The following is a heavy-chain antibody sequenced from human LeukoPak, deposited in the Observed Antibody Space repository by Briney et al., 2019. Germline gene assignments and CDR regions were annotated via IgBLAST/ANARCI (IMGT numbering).Heavy chain of an antibody. D-gene: IGHD5-18*01. J-gene: IGHJ4*02. CDR2: IYSGGST. Sequence: GGSLRLSCAASGFTVSSNYMSWVRQAPGKGLEWVSVIYSGGSTYYADSVKGRFTISRDNSKNTLYLQMNSLRAEDTAVYYCARARVDTATYWGYYFDYWGQGTLVTVSS. CDR1: GFTVSSNY. CDR3: ARARVDTATYWGYYFDY. V-gene: IGHV3-53*01.